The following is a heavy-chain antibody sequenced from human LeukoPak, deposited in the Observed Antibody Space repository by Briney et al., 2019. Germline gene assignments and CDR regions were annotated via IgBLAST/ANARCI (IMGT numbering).Heavy chain of an antibody. D-gene: IGHD6-19*01. Sequence: SETLSLTCTVSGGSISSYYWSWIRQPPGKGLEWIGYIYYSGSTNYNPSLKSRVTISVDTSKNQFSLKLSSVTAADTAVYYCATDCRSGWPPVWGQGTLVTVSS. J-gene: IGHJ4*02. CDR2: IYYSGST. CDR1: GGSISSYY. CDR3: ATDCRSGWPPV. V-gene: IGHV4-59*01.